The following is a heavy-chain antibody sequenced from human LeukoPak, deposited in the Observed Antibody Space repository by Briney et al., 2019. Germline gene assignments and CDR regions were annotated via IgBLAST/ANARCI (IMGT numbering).Heavy chain of an antibody. J-gene: IGHJ4*02. D-gene: IGHD3-10*01. Sequence: GGSLRLFCAASGFTFSRYSMNWVRQAPGKGLEWVSSISSTSDYIFYADSVKGRFTISRDNADDSLYLQMNSLRAEDTAVYYCARDLSYYGSGSYYYFDYWGQGTLVTVSS. CDR1: GFTFSRYS. CDR2: ISSTSDYI. CDR3: ARDLSYYGSGSYYYFDY. V-gene: IGHV3-21*01.